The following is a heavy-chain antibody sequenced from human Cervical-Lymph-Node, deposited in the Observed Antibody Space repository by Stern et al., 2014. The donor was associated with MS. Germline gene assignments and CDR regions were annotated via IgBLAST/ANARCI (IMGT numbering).Heavy chain of an antibody. J-gene: IGHJ4*02. V-gene: IGHV1-46*01. CDR2: INPSGDST. CDR3: ASGRLGY. Sequence: MQLVESGAEVKKPGASVKISCKAPGYKFTNYYIPWMRQAPGQGPEWMGMINPSGDSTTSAQKFQGRVTMTRDTSTSTVYMELSRLRSEDAAVYYCASGRLGYWGQGTQVTVSS. CDR1: GYKFTNYY.